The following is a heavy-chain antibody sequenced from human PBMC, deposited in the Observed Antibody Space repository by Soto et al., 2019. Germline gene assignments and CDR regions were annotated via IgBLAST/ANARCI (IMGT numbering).Heavy chain of an antibody. J-gene: IGHJ6*02. CDR2: IYYSGST. CDR1: GGSISSSSYY. V-gene: IGHV4-39*01. CDR3: ARQPRGYDFWSGYIEFAGRRNYYYYGMDV. Sequence: SETLSLTCTVSGGSISSSSYYWGWIRQPPGKGLEWIGSIYYSGSTYYNPSLKSRVTISVDTSKNQFSLKLSSVTAADTAVYYCARQPRGYDFWSGYIEFAGRRNYYYYGMDVWGQGTTVTVSS. D-gene: IGHD3-3*01.